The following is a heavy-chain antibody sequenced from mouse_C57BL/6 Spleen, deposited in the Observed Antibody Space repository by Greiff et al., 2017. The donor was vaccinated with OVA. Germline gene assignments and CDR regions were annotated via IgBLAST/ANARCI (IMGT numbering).Heavy chain of an antibody. Sequence: EVMLVESGGDLVKPGGSLKLSCAASGFTFSSYGMSWVRQTPDKRLEWVATISSGGSYTYYPDSVKGRFTISRDNAKNTLYLQMSSLKSEDTAMYYCARQGYGGAMDYWGQGTSVTVSS. D-gene: IGHD1-1*01. CDR3: ARQGYGGAMDY. CDR2: ISSGGSYT. CDR1: GFTFSSYG. J-gene: IGHJ4*01. V-gene: IGHV5-6*01.